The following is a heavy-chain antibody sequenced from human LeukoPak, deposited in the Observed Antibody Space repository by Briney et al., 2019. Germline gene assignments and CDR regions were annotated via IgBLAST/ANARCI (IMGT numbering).Heavy chain of an antibody. CDR2: IWYDGSNK. Sequence: GGSLRLSCAASGFTFSSYGMHWVRQAPGKGLEWVAVIWYDGSNKYYADSVKGRFTISRDNSKNTLYLQMNSLRAEDTAVYYCARGGMIVVVIDYWGRGTLVTVSS. D-gene: IGHD3-22*01. V-gene: IGHV3-33*01. CDR1: GFTFSSYG. J-gene: IGHJ4*02. CDR3: ARGGMIVVVIDY.